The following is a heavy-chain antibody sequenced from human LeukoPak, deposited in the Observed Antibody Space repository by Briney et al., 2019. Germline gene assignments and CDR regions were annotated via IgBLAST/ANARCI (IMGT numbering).Heavy chain of an antibody. Sequence: PGGSLRLSCAASGFTFSDYYMSWIRQAPGKGLEWVSYISSSGTIIYYADSVKGRFTISRDNSKNTLYLQMNSLRAEDTAVYYCAKGQSSSGLRNYFDYWGQGTLVTVSS. J-gene: IGHJ4*02. V-gene: IGHV3-11*01. D-gene: IGHD3-22*01. CDR1: GFTFSDYY. CDR3: AKGQSSSGLRNYFDY. CDR2: ISSSGTII.